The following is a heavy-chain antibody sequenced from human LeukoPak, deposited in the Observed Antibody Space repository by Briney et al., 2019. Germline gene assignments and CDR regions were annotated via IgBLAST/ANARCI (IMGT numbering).Heavy chain of an antibody. CDR2: ISSSSSYI. D-gene: IGHD5-24*01. CDR1: GFTFSSYS. V-gene: IGHV3-21*01. J-gene: IGHJ4*02. CDR3: PRAPGMATPGNFDY. Sequence: GGSLRLACAASGFTFSSYSMNWVRQAPGKGLEWVSSISSSSSYIYYADSVKGRFTISRDNAKNSLYLQMNSLRAEDTAVYYCPRAPGMATPGNFDYWGQRTLVTVSS.